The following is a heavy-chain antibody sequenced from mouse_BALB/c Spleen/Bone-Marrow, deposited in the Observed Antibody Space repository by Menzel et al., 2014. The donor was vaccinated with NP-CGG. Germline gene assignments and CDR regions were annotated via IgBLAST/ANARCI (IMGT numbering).Heavy chain of an antibody. J-gene: IGHJ3*01. CDR1: GYTFTDYA. Sequence: QVQLKESGPELVRPGVSVKISCKGSGYTFTDYAMHWVKRSHAKSLEWIGVISTYFGNTNYNQKFKGKATMTVDKSSSTAYMELARLTSEDSAIYYCASPIYYGNYEGFAYWGQGTLVTVSA. V-gene: IGHV1-67*01. CDR3: ASPIYYGNYEGFAY. D-gene: IGHD2-1*01. CDR2: ISTYFGNT.